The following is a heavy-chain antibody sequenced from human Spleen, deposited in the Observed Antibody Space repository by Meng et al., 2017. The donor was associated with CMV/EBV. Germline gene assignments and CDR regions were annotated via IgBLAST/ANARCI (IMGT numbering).Heavy chain of an antibody. V-gene: IGHV3-21*01. J-gene: IGHJ4*02. CDR1: GFTFSSYN. D-gene: IGHD5-24*01. CDR2: ISSSSTYI. Sequence: ASGFTFSSYNMNWVRHAPGKGLEWVSSISSSSTYIYYADSVKGRFTISRDNAKNSLYLQMNSLRAEDAAVYYCGSSLSRDGYVGLDYWGQGTLVTISS. CDR3: GSSLSRDGYVGLDY.